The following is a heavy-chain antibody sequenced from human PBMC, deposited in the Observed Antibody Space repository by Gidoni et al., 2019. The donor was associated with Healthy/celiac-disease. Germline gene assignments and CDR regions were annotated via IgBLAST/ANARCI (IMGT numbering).Heavy chain of an antibody. D-gene: IGHD1-26*01. CDR2: IWYDGSNK. CDR3: ARDTSTKLEGFDY. V-gene: IGHV3-33*01. Sequence: QVQLVESGGGVVQPGRSLRRSCSASGFTFSSYGMHWVRQAPGKGLEWVAVIWYDGSNKYYADSVKGRFTISRDNSKNTLYLQMNSLRAEDTAVYYCARDTSTKLEGFDYWGQGTLVTVSS. CDR1: GFTFSSYG. J-gene: IGHJ4*02.